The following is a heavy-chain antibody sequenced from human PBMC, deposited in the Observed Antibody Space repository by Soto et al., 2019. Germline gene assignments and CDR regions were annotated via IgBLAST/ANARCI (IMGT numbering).Heavy chain of an antibody. CDR3: ARGALTVAKWFDP. J-gene: IGHJ5*02. V-gene: IGHV1-2*02. CDR2: IKPNNGVT. D-gene: IGHD3-22*01. CDR1: GYTFTDYY. Sequence: QVQLVQSGAEVKKPGASVKVSCKASGYTFTDYYMNWVRQAPGQGLEWMGWIKPNNGVTNYAQKFQGRVNMSRDTSISTAYMDLSRLRSDDTALYYWARGALTVAKWFDPWGQGTQVNVSS.